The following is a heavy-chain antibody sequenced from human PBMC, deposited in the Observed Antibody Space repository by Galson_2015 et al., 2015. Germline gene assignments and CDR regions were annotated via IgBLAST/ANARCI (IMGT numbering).Heavy chain of an antibody. CDR3: ARDRADSGSYLDY. CDR2: IIPIFGTA. CDR1: GGTFSSYA. D-gene: IGHD1-26*01. V-gene: IGHV1-69*13. Sequence: SVKVSCKASGGTFSSYAISWVRQAPGQGLEWMGGIIPIFGTANYAQKFQGRVTITADVSTSTAYMELSSLRSDDTAVYYCARDRADSGSYLDYWGQGTLVAVSS. J-gene: IGHJ4*02.